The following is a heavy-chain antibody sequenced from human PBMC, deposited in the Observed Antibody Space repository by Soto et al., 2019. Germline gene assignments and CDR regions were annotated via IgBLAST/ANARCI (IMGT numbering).Heavy chain of an antibody. J-gene: IGHJ4*02. CDR1: GGSISSGDYY. CDR3: DSNSYGYTSYDY. D-gene: IGHD5-18*01. V-gene: IGHV4-30-4*01. Sequence: QVQLQESGPGLVKPSQTLSLTCTVSGGSISSGDYYWSWIRQPPGKGLEWIGYIYYSGSTFYNPSVQRRVTISVETTMTQLDLRLSSVTAAATGVYECDSNSYGYTSYDYWGQGTLVTVSS. CDR2: IYYSGST.